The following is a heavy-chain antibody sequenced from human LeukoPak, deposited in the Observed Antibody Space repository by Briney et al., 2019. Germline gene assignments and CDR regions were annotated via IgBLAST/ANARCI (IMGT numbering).Heavy chain of an antibody. V-gene: IGHV3-21*01. Sequence: GGSLRLSCAASGLTFSSYSMNWVRQAPGKGLEWVSSISSSSSYIYYADSVKGRFTISRDNAKNSLYLQMNSLRAEDTAVYYCARSPNSYYDFWSGYSLIDYYMDVWGKGTTVTVSS. CDR3: ARSPNSYYDFWSGYSLIDYYMDV. CDR1: GLTFSSYS. D-gene: IGHD3-3*01. CDR2: ISSSSSYI. J-gene: IGHJ6*03.